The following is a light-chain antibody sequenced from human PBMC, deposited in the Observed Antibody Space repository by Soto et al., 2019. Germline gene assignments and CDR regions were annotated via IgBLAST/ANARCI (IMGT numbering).Light chain of an antibody. Sequence: DIQMTQSPSSLSASVGDRVTITCRASQSVRSHLNWFQQKPGKAPDLLIYGASTLQFGVPSRFSGSGSGTDFILTISNLQAQDFAIYYCQQSFRTPRTFGQGTKVEIK. CDR2: GAS. CDR1: QSVRSH. V-gene: IGKV1-39*01. CDR3: QQSFRTPRT. J-gene: IGKJ1*01.